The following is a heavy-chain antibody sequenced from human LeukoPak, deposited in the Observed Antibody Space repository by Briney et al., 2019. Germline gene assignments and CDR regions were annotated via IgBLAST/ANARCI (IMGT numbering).Heavy chain of an antibody. CDR2: ISTSGTII. Sequence: GGSLRLSCAASGFTFSDYFMSWIRQAPGKGLEWVSYISTSGTIIYYADSVKGRFTISRDNAKNSLYLQMNSLRAEDTAVYYCAELGITMIGGVWGKGTTVTISS. V-gene: IGHV3-11*04. CDR1: GFTFSDYF. CDR3: AELGITMIGGV. D-gene: IGHD3-10*02. J-gene: IGHJ6*04.